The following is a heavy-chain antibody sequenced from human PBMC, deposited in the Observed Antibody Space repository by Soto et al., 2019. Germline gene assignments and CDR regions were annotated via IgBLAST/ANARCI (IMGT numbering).Heavy chain of an antibody. V-gene: IGHV4-31*03. CDR3: ARADGYNLNY. CDR1: GGSISSGGYY. D-gene: IGHD5-12*01. CDR2: ICYSGIT. J-gene: IGHJ4*02. Sequence: SETLSLTCTVSGGSISSGGYYWSGIRQHPGKGLEWIGYICYSGITYYNPSLKSRVTISVDTSKNQFSLKLSSVTAADTAVYYCARADGYNLNYWGQGTLVTVSS.